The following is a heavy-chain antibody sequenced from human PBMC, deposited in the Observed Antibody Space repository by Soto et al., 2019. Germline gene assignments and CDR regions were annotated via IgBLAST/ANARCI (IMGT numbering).Heavy chain of an antibody. V-gene: IGHV3-30*18. CDR2: ISFDGKNR. D-gene: IGHD2-15*01. CDR1: GFIFSNYG. J-gene: IGHJ4*02. Sequence: QVQLVESGGGVVQPGKSLRLSCAASGFIFSNYGMHWVRQAPGKGLEWVALISFDGKNRNYADSVKGRFHIYRDNPKNTLYLEMNRLRPEDTAFYYCAQRGGVVGGSEHPFFQYWGQVTLVTVSS. CDR3: AQRGGVVGGSEHPFFQY.